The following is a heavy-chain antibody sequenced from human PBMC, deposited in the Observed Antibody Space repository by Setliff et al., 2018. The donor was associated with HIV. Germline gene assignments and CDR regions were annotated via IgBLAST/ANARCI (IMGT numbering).Heavy chain of an antibody. CDR1: GYTFTSYG. J-gene: IGHJ4*02. D-gene: IGHD2-2*01. Sequence: EASVKVSCKASGYTFTSYGISWVRQAPGQGLEWMGWISAYNGKTNYAQKLQGSVTMTTDTSTSTAYLGLRSLRSDDTAVYYCARGPPIVVVPAALLTFDYWGQGTLVTVSS. CDR3: ARGPPIVVVPAALLTFDY. V-gene: IGHV1-18*01. CDR2: ISAYNGKT.